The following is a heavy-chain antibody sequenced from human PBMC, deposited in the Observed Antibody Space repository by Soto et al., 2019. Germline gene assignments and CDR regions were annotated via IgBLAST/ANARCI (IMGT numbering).Heavy chain of an antibody. CDR3: ASGYYDSSGFNAFDI. CDR1: GYTFTGYY. CDR2: INPNSGGT. V-gene: IGHV1-2*04. D-gene: IGHD3-22*01. J-gene: IGHJ3*02. Sequence: ASVKVSCKASGYTFTGYYMHWVRQAPGQGLEWMGWINPNSGGTNYAQKFQGWVTMTRDTSISTAYMELSRLRSDDTAVYYCASGYYDSSGFNAFDIWGQGTMVTVSS.